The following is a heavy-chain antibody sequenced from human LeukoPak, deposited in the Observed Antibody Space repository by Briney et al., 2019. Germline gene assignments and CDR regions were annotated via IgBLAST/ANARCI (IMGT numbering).Heavy chain of an antibody. CDR3: AYYSSSWIGTDY. V-gene: IGHV1-46*01. Sequence: ASVKVSCKASGYTFTSYYMHWVRQAPGQGLEWMGIINPSGGSTSYAQKFQGRVTMTRDTSTSTAYMELSRLRSDDTAVYYCAYYSSSWIGTDYWGQGTLVTVSS. D-gene: IGHD6-13*01. CDR2: INPSGGST. J-gene: IGHJ4*02. CDR1: GYTFTSYY.